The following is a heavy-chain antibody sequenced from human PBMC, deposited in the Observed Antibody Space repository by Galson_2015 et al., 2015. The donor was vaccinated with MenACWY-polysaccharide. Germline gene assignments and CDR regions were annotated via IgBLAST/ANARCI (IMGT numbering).Heavy chain of an antibody. CDR2: IQYDGSIK. J-gene: IGHJ3*02. Sequence: SLRLSCAASGFNFRGSGMHWVRQAPGKGLDWVAVIQYDGSIKVYADSVKGRFTISRDNSKNTLFLEMNSLRAEDTAVYFCAREGSRIVFHAFDIWGQGTMVTVSS. V-gene: IGHV3-33*05. CDR3: AREGSRIVFHAFDI. CDR1: GFNFRGSG. D-gene: IGHD6-13*01.